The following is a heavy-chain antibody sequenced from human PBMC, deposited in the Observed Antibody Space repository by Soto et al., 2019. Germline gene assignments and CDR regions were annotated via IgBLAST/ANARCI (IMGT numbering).Heavy chain of an antibody. CDR1: GFTFSSYA. V-gene: IGHV3-23*01. CDR2: ISGSGGST. CDR3: AKAELWFGELSTDY. Sequence: GGSLRLSCAASGFTFSSYAMSWVRQAPGKGLEWVSAISGSGGSTYYADSVKGRFTISRDNSKNTLYLQMNSLRAEDTAVYYCAKAELWFGELSTDYWGQGTLVTVSS. J-gene: IGHJ4*02. D-gene: IGHD3-10*01.